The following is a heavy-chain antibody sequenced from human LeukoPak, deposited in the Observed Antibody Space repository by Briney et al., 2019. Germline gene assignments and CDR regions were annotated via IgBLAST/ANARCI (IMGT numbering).Heavy chain of an antibody. V-gene: IGHV4-59*01. CDR3: ARVSAAGMEFHYGMDV. J-gene: IGHJ6*02. CDR2: IHFSEST. Sequence: SETLSLTCTVSGGPIRSYYWSWMRQPPGKGLEWIGNIHFSESTNFNPSLKSRVAIAVDTSKNQFSLSMRSVTAADTAVYYCARVSAAGMEFHYGMDVWGQGTTVFVSS. D-gene: IGHD6-13*01. CDR1: GGPIRSYY.